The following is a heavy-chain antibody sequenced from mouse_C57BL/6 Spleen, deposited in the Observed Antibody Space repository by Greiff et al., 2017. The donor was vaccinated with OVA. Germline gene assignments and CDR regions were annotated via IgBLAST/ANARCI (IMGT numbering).Heavy chain of an antibody. CDR2: ISNLAYSI. CDR1: GFTFSDYG. J-gene: IGHJ1*03. V-gene: IGHV5-15*01. CDR3: ARAPDYYGSSHWYFDV. Sequence: EVKLMESGGGLVQPGGSLKLSCAASGFTFSDYGMAWVRQAPRKGPEWVAFISNLAYSIYYADTVTGRFTISRENAKNTLYLEMSSLRSEDTAMYYCARAPDYYGSSHWYFDVWGTGTTVTVSS. D-gene: IGHD1-1*01.